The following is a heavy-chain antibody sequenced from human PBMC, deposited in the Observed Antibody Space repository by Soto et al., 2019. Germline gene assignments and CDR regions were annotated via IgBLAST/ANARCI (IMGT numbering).Heavy chain of an antibody. V-gene: IGHV3-33*01. D-gene: IGHD4-17*01. J-gene: IGHJ4*02. CDR2: IWYDGSNK. Sequence: GGSLRLSCAASGFTFSSYGMHWVRQAPGKGLEWVAVIWYDGSNKYYADSVKGRFTISRDNSKNTLYLQMNSLRAEDTAVYYCARALALPPYGAIGGIDYWGQGTLVTVSS. CDR3: ARALALPPYGAIGGIDY. CDR1: GFTFSSYG.